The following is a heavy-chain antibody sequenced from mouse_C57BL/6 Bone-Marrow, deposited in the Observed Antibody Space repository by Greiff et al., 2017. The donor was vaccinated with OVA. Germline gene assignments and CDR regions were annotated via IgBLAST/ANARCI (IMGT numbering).Heavy chain of an antibody. J-gene: IGHJ4*01. CDR3: ARDYGSSSYYYAMDY. V-gene: IGHV1-82*01. CDR1: GYAFSSSW. Sequence: LVESGPELVKPGASVKISCKASGYAFSSSWMNWVKQRPGKGLEWIGRIYPGDGDTNYNGKFKGKATLTADKSSSTAYMQLSSLTSEDSAVYFCARDYGSSSYYYAMDYWGQGTSVTVSS. CDR2: IYPGDGDT. D-gene: IGHD1-1*01.